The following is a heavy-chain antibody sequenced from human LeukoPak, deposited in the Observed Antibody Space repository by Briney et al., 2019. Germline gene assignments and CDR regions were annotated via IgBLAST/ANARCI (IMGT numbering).Heavy chain of an antibody. Sequence: GGSLRLSCAASGFTFSSYAMHWVRQAPGKGLVWVSRINSDGSSTSYADSVKGRFTISRDNAKNTLYLQMNSLRAEDTAVYYCARVPDYYDSSGYYSLAFDIWGQGTMVTVSS. CDR2: INSDGSST. V-gene: IGHV3-74*01. CDR1: GFTFSSYA. D-gene: IGHD3-22*01. J-gene: IGHJ3*02. CDR3: ARVPDYYDSSGYYSLAFDI.